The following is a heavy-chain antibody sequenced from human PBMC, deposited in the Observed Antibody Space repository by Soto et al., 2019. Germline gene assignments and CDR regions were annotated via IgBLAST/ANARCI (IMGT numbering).Heavy chain of an antibody. J-gene: IGHJ5*02. D-gene: IGHD3-3*01. CDR1: GGSVNGYY. CDR3: ATRITVFGLLIPPFDP. Sequence: QVHLQQWGAGLLKPSETLSLTCAVYGGSVNGYYWNWIRQPPGKGLEWIGEINHTGGTHYYPSLNSRVTISVIPSTNQFSIRLSSVPAADTAISYCATRITVFGLLIPPFDPWGQGTQVTVSS. V-gene: IGHV4-34*02. CDR2: INHTGGT.